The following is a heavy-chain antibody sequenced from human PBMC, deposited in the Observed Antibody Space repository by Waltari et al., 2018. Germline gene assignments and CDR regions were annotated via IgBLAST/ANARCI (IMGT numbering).Heavy chain of an antibody. D-gene: IGHD6-6*01. Sequence: EMQLLESGGALVQPGGSLRLSCAASGFPFSTYPMNWFRQAPGKGLEWVAVMTASGLMDYGDSVKGRFIISRDNSKNTLYLEMYRLRVEDTARYYCAKDEGARLAPTFGMDAWGQGTTVIVSS. CDR1: GFPFSTYP. V-gene: IGHV3-23*01. CDR2: MTASGLM. J-gene: IGHJ6*02. CDR3: AKDEGARLAPTFGMDA.